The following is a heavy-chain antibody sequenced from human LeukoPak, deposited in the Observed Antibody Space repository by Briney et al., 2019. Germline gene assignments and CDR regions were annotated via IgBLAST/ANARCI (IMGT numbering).Heavy chain of an antibody. CDR1: GFTFSSYE. CDR2: ISSSGSTI. J-gene: IGHJ4*02. V-gene: IGHV3-48*03. CDR3: KEVDY. Sequence: GGSLRLSCAASGFTFSSYEMNWVRQAPGKGLEWVSYISSSGSTIYYADSVKGRFTISRDNSKNTLYLQMNSLRVEDTAVYYCKEVDYWGQGTLVTVSS.